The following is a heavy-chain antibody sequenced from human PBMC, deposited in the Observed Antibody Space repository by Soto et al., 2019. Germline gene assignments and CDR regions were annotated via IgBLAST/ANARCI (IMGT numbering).Heavy chain of an antibody. CDR3: ASSYGSGYRAFDY. CDR1: GDTFNFYS. Sequence: QVQLVQSGAEVKRPGSSVKVSCKASGDTFNFYSINWVRQAPGLGLEWVGRVNPSGSMSNYAQKFEGRVTMTAGKSTSTAYMELSSLRCEATAIYYCASSYGSGYRAFDYWGQGALVTVSS. D-gene: IGHD3-10*01. J-gene: IGHJ4*02. CDR2: VNPSGSMS. V-gene: IGHV1-69*02.